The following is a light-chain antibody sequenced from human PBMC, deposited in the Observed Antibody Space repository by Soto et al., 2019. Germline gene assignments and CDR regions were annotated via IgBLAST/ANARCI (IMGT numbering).Light chain of an antibody. V-gene: IGKV1-5*03. J-gene: IGKJ1*01. CDR2: KAS. CDR1: ESISGW. CDR3: QQYNSYPRT. Sequence: DIQMTQSPSTLSASVGDRVTITCRASESISGWLAWYQQKPGKAPKLVIFKASTLEGGRPSRFSGSGSGTEFPISISSLQPDDFANYYRQQYNSYPRTFGQGTKVEMK.